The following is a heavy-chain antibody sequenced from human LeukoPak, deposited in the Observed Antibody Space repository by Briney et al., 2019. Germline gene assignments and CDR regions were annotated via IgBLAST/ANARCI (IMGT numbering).Heavy chain of an antibody. CDR3: PRSNDDPDYYYYGMDV. D-gene: IGHD1-1*01. V-gene: IGHV5-51*01. Sequence: GESLQISSHGSGYSSTNYWIAWVRQVPGKGLEWMGTIYPGDSDIRYSPSFQGQVTTSAHKSIPTAHLQWSSLKASDTALYYSPRSNDDPDYYYYGMDVWGEGTTVTVSS. J-gene: IGHJ6*04. CDR2: IYPGDSDI. CDR1: GYSSTNYW.